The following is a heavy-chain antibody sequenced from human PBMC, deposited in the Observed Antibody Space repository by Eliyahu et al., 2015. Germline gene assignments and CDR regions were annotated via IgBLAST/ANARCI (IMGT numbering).Heavy chain of an antibody. J-gene: IGHJ4*02. CDR1: GFTFXYYS. V-gene: IGHV3-21*01. CDR2: ISSNSNSDHI. Sequence: EVQLEESGGGLVKPGGSLRLSCAASGFTFXYYSMYWVRQAPGKGLEWVSCISSNSNSDHIHYADXVRGRFTISRDNAKNSLYLQMNSLRAEDTAVYFCARDRSTSGTTLDFDFWGQGTLVTVSS. CDR3: ARDRSTSGTTLDFDF. D-gene: IGHD1-1*01.